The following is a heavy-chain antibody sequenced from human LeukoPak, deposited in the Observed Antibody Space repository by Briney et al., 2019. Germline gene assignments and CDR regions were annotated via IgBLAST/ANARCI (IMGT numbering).Heavy chain of an antibody. D-gene: IGHD2-2*01. CDR2: IYYSGST. Sequence: SETLSLTCTVSGGSISSYYWSWIRQPPGKGLEWIGYIYYSGSTNYNPSLKGRVTISVDTSKNQFSLKLSSVTAADTAVYYCARVGYCSSTSCSYFDYWGQGTLVTVSS. CDR3: ARVGYCSSTSCSYFDY. CDR1: GGSISSYY. J-gene: IGHJ4*02. V-gene: IGHV4-59*01.